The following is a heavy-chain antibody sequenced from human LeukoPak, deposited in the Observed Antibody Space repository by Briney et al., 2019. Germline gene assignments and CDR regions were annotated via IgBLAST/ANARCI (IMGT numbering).Heavy chain of an antibody. CDR1: GYIFTGYY. V-gene: IGHV1-2*02. Sequence: ASVKVSCKASGYIFTGYYMHWVRQAPGQGLGWMGWINPNSGGTNYAQKFQGRVTMTRDTSISTAYMELSRLRSDDTAVYYCARAFTGRWLQLMGNYWGQGTLVTVSS. D-gene: IGHD5-24*01. CDR2: INPNSGGT. CDR3: ARAFTGRWLQLMGNY. J-gene: IGHJ4*02.